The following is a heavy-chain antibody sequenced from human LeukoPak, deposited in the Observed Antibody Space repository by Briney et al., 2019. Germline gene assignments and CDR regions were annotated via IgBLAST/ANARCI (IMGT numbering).Heavy chain of an antibody. Sequence: PGGSLRLSCGASGFIFSSHWMRWVRQAPGKGLEWVADINRDGSDEYYVDSVRGRFTISRDNAKKSVYLQMNSLRGEDTAVYYCATDGGPFDDWGQGTLVTVSS. D-gene: IGHD3-3*01. CDR3: ATDGGPFDD. CDR2: INRDGSDE. J-gene: IGHJ4*02. CDR1: GFIFSSHW. V-gene: IGHV3-7*01.